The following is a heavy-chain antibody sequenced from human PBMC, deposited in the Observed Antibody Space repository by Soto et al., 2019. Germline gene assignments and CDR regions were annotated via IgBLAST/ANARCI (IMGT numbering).Heavy chain of an antibody. J-gene: IGHJ4*02. V-gene: IGHV3-7*05. CDR3: AKRRLDIVAPLPPDY. D-gene: IGHD5-12*01. Sequence: GGSLRLSCVGSGFIFSNHWMTWVRQAPGRGLEWLANIKQDGSQTNYADSVKGRFTISRDNTENSLYLQMNSLRAEDTAIYYCAKRRLDIVAPLPPDYWGQGTLVTVSS. CDR1: GFIFSNHW. CDR2: IKQDGSQT.